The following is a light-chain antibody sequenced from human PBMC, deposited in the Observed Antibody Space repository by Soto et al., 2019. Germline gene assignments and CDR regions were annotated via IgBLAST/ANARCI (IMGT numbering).Light chain of an antibody. CDR2: GAS. V-gene: IGKV3-15*01. J-gene: IGKJ1*01. CDR1: QSVSSN. Sequence: EIVMTQSPATLSVSPGERATLSCRASQSVSSNLAWYQQKPGQAPRLLIYGASTRATAIPARVSGSGSGTEFTLTISSLQSEDFAVYYCQHYNNWPRTFGQGTKVEIK. CDR3: QHYNNWPRT.